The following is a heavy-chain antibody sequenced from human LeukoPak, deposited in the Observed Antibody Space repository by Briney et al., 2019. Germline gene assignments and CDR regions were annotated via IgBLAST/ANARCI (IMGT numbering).Heavy chain of an antibody. CDR3: ARGVPGPYSSGGFDY. Sequence: GGSLRLSCAASGFTFSSYGMHWVRQAPGKGLEWVSGISWNSGSIGYADSVKGRFTISRDNAKNSLYLQMNSLRAEDMALYYCARGVPGPYSSGGFDYWGQGTLVTVSS. CDR1: GFTFSSYG. J-gene: IGHJ4*02. D-gene: IGHD6-19*01. CDR2: ISWNSGSI. V-gene: IGHV3-9*03.